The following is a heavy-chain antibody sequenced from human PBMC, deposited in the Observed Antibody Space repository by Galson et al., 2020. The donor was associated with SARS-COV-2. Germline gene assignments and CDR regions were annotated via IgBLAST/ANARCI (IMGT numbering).Heavy chain of an antibody. J-gene: IGHJ4*02. CDR3: ARDGASSGWYEGVDY. CDR1: RYSFTNYW. CDR2: TYTDHSYT. V-gene: IGHV5-51*01. Sequence: GEPMKITCKPSRYSFTNYWIGSVPQMPGKGLEWRRLTYTDHSYTIYSPSFQGQVTISAYKTITTAYLQWSGLKASYTAMYYCARDGASSGWYEGVDYWGQGALVAVSS. D-gene: IGHD6-19*01.